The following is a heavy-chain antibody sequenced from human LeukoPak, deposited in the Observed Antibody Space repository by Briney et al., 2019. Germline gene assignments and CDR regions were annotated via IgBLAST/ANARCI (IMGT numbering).Heavy chain of an antibody. CDR3: ARGPWFYGSGRYYNY. Sequence: PSETLSLTCAVYGGSFSGYYWSWIRQPPGKGVEWIGEINHSGSTNYNPSLKSRVTISVDTSKNQFSLKLSSVTAADTAVYFCARGPWFYGSGRYYNYWGQGTLVTVSS. CDR2: INHSGST. D-gene: IGHD3-10*01. V-gene: IGHV4-34*01. CDR1: GGSFSGYY. J-gene: IGHJ4*02.